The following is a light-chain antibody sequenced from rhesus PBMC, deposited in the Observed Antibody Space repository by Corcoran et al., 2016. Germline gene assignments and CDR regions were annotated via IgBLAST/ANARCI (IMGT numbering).Light chain of an antibody. CDR3: SSYAGSNTLI. V-gene: IGLV2-32*02. CDR2: EVT. J-gene: IGLJ1*01. CDR1: SSDIGGYDY. Sequence: QAALTQPRSVSGSPRQSVTISCTGTSSDIGGYDYVSWYQQHPGTAPKLMIYEVTKRPSGVSDRFSGSKSDNTASLTISGLQAEDEADYYCSSYAGSNTLIFGAGTRLTVL.